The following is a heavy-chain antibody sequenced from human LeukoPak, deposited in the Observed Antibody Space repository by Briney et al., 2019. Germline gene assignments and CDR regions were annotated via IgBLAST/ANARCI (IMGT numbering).Heavy chain of an antibody. CDR1: GGSISSYY. J-gene: IGHJ6*03. D-gene: IGHD4-11*01. CDR3: ARVALTVTHYYYYYYMDV. CDR2: IYTSGST. Sequence: SETLSLTCTVSGGSISSYYWSWIRQPAGKGLEWIGRIYTSGSTNYNPSLKSRVTMSVDTSKNQFSLKLSSVTAADTAVYYCARVALTVTHYYYYYYMDVWGKGTTVTVSS. V-gene: IGHV4-4*07.